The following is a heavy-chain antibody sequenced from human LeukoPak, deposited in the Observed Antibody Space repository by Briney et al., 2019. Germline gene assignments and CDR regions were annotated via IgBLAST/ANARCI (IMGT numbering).Heavy chain of an antibody. D-gene: IGHD6-19*01. CDR1: GFTFSSYS. V-gene: IGHV3-21*01. CDR2: ISSGSSYI. CDR3: ASRHSSGLDCMDV. J-gene: IGHJ6*02. Sequence: GGSLRLSCAASGFTFSSYSMNWVRQAPGKGLEWVSSISSGSSYIYYADSVKGRFTISRDNAKNSLYLQMNSLRAEDTAVYYCASRHSSGLDCMDVWGQGTTVTVSS.